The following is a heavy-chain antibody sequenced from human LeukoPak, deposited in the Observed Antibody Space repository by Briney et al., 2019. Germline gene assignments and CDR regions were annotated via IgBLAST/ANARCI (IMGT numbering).Heavy chain of an antibody. V-gene: IGHV1-18*01. Sequence: ASVKVSCKASGYTFTSYGISWVRQAPGQGLEWMGWISAYNGNRNYVQKLQGRVTMTTDTSTSTAYMELRSLRSDDTAVYYCVRSDGSGYYPRTLDYWGQGTLVTVSS. CDR1: GYTFTSYG. CDR3: VRSDGSGYYPRTLDY. CDR2: ISAYNGNR. D-gene: IGHD3-22*01. J-gene: IGHJ4*02.